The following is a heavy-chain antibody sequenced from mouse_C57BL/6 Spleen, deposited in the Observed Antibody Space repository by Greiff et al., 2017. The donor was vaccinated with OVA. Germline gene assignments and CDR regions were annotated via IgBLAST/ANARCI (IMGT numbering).Heavy chain of an antibody. Sequence: EVKLVESGGGLVQPGGSLSLSCAASGFTFTDYYMSWVRQPPGKALEWLGFIRNKANGYTTEYSASVKGRFTISRDNSQSILYLQMNALRAEDSATYYCARYGRSSDAMDYWGQGTSVTVSS. D-gene: IGHD1-1*01. CDR2: IRNKANGYTT. CDR3: ARYGRSSDAMDY. J-gene: IGHJ4*01. V-gene: IGHV7-3*01. CDR1: GFTFTDYY.